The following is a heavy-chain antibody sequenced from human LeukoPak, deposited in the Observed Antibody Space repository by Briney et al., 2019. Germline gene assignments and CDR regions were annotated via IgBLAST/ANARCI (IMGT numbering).Heavy chain of an antibody. V-gene: IGHV4-34*01. CDR1: GGSFSGYY. J-gene: IGHJ4*02. Sequence: SETLSLTCAVYGGSFSGYYWSWIRQPPGKGLEWIGEINHSGSTNYNPSLKSRVTISVDTSKNQFSLKLSSVTAADTAVYYCARGLVSGYGSWGQGTLVTVSS. CDR3: ARGLVSGYGS. D-gene: IGHD5-12*01. CDR2: INHSGST.